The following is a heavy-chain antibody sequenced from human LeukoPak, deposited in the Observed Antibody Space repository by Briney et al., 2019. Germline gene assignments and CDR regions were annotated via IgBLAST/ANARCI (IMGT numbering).Heavy chain of an antibody. CDR3: ARDPGYSSTGVDAFDI. D-gene: IGHD6-13*01. J-gene: IGHJ3*02. CDR2: ISSSGSYI. Sequence: GGSLRLSCTASGFVFSIYEMDWVRQAPGKGLEWVSYISSSGSYIQYAESVKGRLTISRDNAEKSLFLQMNSLRDEDTAVYYCARDPGYSSTGVDAFDIWGRGTMVTVSS. V-gene: IGHV3-48*03. CDR1: GFVFSIYE.